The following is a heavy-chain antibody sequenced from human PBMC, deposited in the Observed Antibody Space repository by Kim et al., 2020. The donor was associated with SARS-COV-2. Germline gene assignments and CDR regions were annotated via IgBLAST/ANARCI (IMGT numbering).Heavy chain of an antibody. CDR2: IYYSGST. J-gene: IGHJ4*02. V-gene: IGHV4-39*02. Sequence: SETLSLTCTVSGGSISSSSYYWGWIRQPPGKGWEWIGSIYYSGSTYYNPALKRRVTISLDMSKNHFSLKVSSVIAADTAVYQCARRDLRRPFDYWGQGTLVTVSS. CDR3: ARRDLRRPFDY. D-gene: IGHD4-17*01. CDR1: GGSISSSSYY.